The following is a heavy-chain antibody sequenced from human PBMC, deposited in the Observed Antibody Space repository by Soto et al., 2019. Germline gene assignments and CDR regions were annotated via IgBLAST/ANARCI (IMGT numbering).Heavy chain of an antibody. CDR1: GGSLRGHY. CDR2: INHSGFT. J-gene: IGHJ4*02. V-gene: IGHV4-34*01. D-gene: IGHD1-26*01. Sequence: PSETLSLTCAVSGGSLRGHYWSWIRQPPEKGLEWIGEINHSGFTNYNPTLKSRVTISRDASKNQFSLRLSSMTAADSAVYFCARAAVKLGATLFDSWGQGTLVTVSS. CDR3: ARAAVKLGATLFDS.